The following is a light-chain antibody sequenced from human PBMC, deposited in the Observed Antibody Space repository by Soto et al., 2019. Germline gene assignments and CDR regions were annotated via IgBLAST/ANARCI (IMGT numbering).Light chain of an antibody. V-gene: IGLV1-40*01. CDR2: GNS. CDR1: SSNIGAGYD. Sequence: QSVLTQPPSVSGAPGQRVTISCTGSSSNIGAGYDVHWYQQLPGTAPKLLIYGNSNRPSGVPDRFSGSKSGTSASLAITGLQAEDEAEYYCQFYESGLSGWVFGGGTKLTVL. J-gene: IGLJ3*02. CDR3: QFYESGLSGWV.